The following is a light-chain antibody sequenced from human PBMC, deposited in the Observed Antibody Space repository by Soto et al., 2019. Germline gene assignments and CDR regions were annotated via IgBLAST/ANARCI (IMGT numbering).Light chain of an antibody. V-gene: IGLV2-14*01. Sequence: QSVLTQPASVSGSPGQSITISCTGTSSDVGGYNYVSWLQQHPGEAPKLLIYDVTSRPSGVSNRLSGSKSGNTASLTISGLRPEDEADYYCRSYTSSTTYVFRTGTKVPVL. CDR3: RSYTSSTTYV. CDR2: DVT. J-gene: IGLJ1*01. CDR1: SSDVGGYNY.